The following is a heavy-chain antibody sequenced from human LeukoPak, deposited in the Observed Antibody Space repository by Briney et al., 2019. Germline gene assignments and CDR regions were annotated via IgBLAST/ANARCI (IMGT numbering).Heavy chain of an antibody. CDR2: ISSSGSTI. V-gene: IGHV3-11*01. J-gene: IGHJ6*02. CDR3: ARDLLEWFRDYYGMDV. Sequence: PGGSLRLSCAASGFTFSDYYMSWIRQAPGKGLEWVSYISSSGSTIYYADSVKGRFTISRDNAKNSLYLQMNSLRAKGTAVYYCARDLLEWFRDYYGMDVWGQGTTVTVSS. CDR1: GFTFSDYY. D-gene: IGHD3-3*01.